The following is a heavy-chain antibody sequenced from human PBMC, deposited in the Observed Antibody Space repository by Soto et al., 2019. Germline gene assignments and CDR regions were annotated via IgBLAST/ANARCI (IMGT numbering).Heavy chain of an antibody. V-gene: IGHV1-69*13. D-gene: IGHD6-19*01. CDR3: AMLEYSSGSEY. Sequence: GASVKVSCKASGCTFSSYPITWVRQAPGQGLEWLGGIFPIFGTTNYAQRFEDRVTITADELTSTAYMELSSLRSEDTAVYYCAMLEYSSGSEYWGQGTLVSVSS. CDR2: IFPIFGTT. CDR1: GCTFSSYP. J-gene: IGHJ4*02.